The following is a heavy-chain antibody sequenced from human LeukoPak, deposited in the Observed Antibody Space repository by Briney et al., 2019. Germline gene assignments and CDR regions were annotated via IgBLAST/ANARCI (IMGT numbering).Heavy chain of an antibody. Sequence: PSETLSLTCTVSGGSISSGNFYWSWIRQPPGKGLEWIGYIYYSGSTNYNPSLKSRVTISLDTSKNQFSLRLSSVTAADTAVYFCARWLYPTYGDVWGHGTTVTVSS. J-gene: IGHJ6*02. CDR3: ARWLYPTYGDV. CDR1: GGSISSGNFY. V-gene: IGHV4-61*01. D-gene: IGHD2-15*01. CDR2: IYYSGST.